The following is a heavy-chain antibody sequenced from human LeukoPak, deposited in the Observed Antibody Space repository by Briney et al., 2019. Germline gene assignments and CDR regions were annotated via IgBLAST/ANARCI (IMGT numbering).Heavy chain of an antibody. CDR2: FYYSGST. D-gene: IGHD3-10*01. V-gene: IGHV4-39*07. J-gene: IGHJ5*02. CDR3: ARDQGTWWFDP. Sequence: SETLSLTCTVSGGSISTGSYYWGWIRQPPGKGLEWIGSFYYSGSTYYNPSLKSRVTISVDASKTQFSLTLTSVTAADTAVYYCARDQGTWWFDPWGQGTLVTVSS. CDR1: GGSISTGSYY.